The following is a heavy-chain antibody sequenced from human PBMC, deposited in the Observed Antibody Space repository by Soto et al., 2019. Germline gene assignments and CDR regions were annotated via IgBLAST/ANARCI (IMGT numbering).Heavy chain of an antibody. CDR3: ARMGGVHCSGGSCYDY. CDR1: GGTFSSYT. J-gene: IGHJ4*02. CDR2: IIPILGIA. V-gene: IGHV1-69*02. D-gene: IGHD2-15*01. Sequence: QVQLVQSGAEVKKPGSSVKVSCKASGGTFSSYTISWVRQAPGQGLEWMGRIIPILGIANYAQKFQDRVTITADKSTSTAYMELSSLRSEDTAVYYCARMGGVHCSGGSCYDYWGQGTLVTVSS.